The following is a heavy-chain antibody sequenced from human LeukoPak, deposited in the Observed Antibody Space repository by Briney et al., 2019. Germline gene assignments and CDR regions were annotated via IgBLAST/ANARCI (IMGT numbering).Heavy chain of an antibody. J-gene: IGHJ4*02. D-gene: IGHD2-15*01. Sequence: GGSLRLSCAPSGFPFSSYAMSWVRQAPGKGLEWVSGISGSGHSTYYADSVKGRFTISRDNSKNTLYLQMNSLRAEDAAIYYCARDFGNCSGGSCLRKRIDYWGQGTLVTVSS. CDR3: ARDFGNCSGGSCLRKRIDY. V-gene: IGHV3-23*01. CDR2: ISGSGHST. CDR1: GFPFSSYA.